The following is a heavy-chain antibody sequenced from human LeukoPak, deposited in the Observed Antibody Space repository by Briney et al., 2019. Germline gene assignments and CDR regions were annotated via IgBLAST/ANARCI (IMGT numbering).Heavy chain of an antibody. D-gene: IGHD1-26*01. J-gene: IGHJ3*02. Sequence: ASVKIFCKVSEYTLTELYMLWVRQDPGKGLEWLGGFDPADGEIIYAQKFQGRVTMSDDTSTDTAYMELSSLRSDDTAVYYCAADRGDYSGSYWTAFDIWGQGTMVTVSS. V-gene: IGHV1-24*01. CDR2: FDPADGEI. CDR1: EYTLTELY. CDR3: AADRGDYSGSYWTAFDI.